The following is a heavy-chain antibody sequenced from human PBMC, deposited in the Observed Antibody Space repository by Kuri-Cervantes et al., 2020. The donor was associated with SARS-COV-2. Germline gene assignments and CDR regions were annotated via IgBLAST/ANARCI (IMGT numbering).Heavy chain of an antibody. J-gene: IGHJ3*02. CDR3: AGYYDILTGHHDAFDI. V-gene: IGHV3-11*04. CDR1: GFTFSDYY. D-gene: IGHD3-9*01. Sequence: GESLKISCAASGFTFSDYYMSWIRQAPGKGLEWVSYISSSGSTIYYADSVKGRFTISRDNAKNTLYLQMNSLRAEDTAVYYCAGYYDILTGHHDAFDIWGQGTMVTVSS. CDR2: ISSSGSTI.